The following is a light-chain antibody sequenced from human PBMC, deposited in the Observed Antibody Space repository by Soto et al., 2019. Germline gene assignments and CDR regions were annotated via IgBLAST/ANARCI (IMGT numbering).Light chain of an antibody. CDR3: QQLNSYPIT. Sequence: DLQLTQSPSFLSASVGDRVTITCRASQGITSYFAWYQQKPGKAPNLLIYDASTLQSGVPSRFSGSGSGTEFTLTISSLKPEDLATYYCQQLNSYPITFGQGTRLEIQ. J-gene: IGKJ5*01. CDR1: QGITSY. V-gene: IGKV1-9*01. CDR2: DAS.